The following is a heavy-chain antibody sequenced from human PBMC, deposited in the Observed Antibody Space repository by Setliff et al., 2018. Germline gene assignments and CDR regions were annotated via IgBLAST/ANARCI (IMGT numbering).Heavy chain of an antibody. CDR1: GITFSTYS. Sequence: GGSLSLSCAASGITFSTYSMNWVRQAPGKGLEWVSYISSRSDIIYYADSVKGRFTISRDNAKNSLYLQVNSLRAEDTAVYYCATNPRKGRSGGYYYDDPYYYYMDVWGKGTTVTVSS. CDR3: ATNPRKGRSGGYYYDDPYYYYMDV. V-gene: IGHV3-48*01. D-gene: IGHD3-22*01. J-gene: IGHJ6*03. CDR2: ISSRSDII.